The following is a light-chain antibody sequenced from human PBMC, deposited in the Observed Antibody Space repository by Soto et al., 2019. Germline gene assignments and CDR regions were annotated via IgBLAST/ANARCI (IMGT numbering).Light chain of an antibody. V-gene: IGLV2-14*03. CDR3: TSWTTSTTMI. Sequence: QCVLTQPASVSGSPGQSITISSPGTSSDIGAYNFVSWYQQHPGKAPKLMLYDVNIRPSGVSNRFSGSKSGNTASLTISGLQAEDEADYYCTSWTTSTTMIFGGGTKVTVL. CDR1: SSDIGAYNF. J-gene: IGLJ2*01. CDR2: DVN.